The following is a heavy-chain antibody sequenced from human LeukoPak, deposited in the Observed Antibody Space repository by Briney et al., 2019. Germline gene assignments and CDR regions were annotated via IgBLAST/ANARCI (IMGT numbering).Heavy chain of an antibody. Sequence: PGGSLRLSCAASGFTFSNYEMNWVRQAPGKGLEWVSYISSSGSTIYYADSVKGRFTISRDNAKNSLYLQMNSLRAEDTAVYYCARVGAQRGWYFDYWGQGTLVTVSS. CDR3: ARVGAQRGWYFDY. CDR1: GFTFSNYE. J-gene: IGHJ4*02. D-gene: IGHD4/OR15-4a*01. V-gene: IGHV3-48*03. CDR2: ISSSGSTI.